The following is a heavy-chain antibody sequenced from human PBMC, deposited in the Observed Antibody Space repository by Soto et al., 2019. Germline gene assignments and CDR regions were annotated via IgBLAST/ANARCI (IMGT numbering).Heavy chain of an antibody. J-gene: IGHJ4*02. Sequence: QVQLPESGPGLVKPSETLSLTCTVTGGTISGYYWSWIRQAQGKGLEWIAYIYNSGTNNYDPSLKSLVTISEGSTKNPISLKLSSVTAADTAGYYCARHRRTNVATGYFDSWGQGVLVTVSS. V-gene: IGHV4-59*08. D-gene: IGHD5-12*01. CDR2: IYNSGTN. CDR3: ARHRRTNVATGYFDS. CDR1: GGTISGYY.